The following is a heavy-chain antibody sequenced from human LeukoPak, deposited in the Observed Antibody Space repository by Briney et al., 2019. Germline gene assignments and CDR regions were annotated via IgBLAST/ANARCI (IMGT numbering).Heavy chain of an antibody. V-gene: IGHV3-48*03. D-gene: IGHD3-9*01. CDR3: ARGGTRHYDILTGYYLITHYFDY. CDR1: GFTFSSYE. CDR2: ISSSGSTI. J-gene: IGHJ4*02. Sequence: RGGSLRLSCAASGFTFSSYEMNWVRQAPGKGLEWVSYISSSGSTIYYADSVKGRFTISRDNAKNSLYLQMNSLRAEDTAVYYCARGGTRHYDILTGYYLITHYFDYWGQGTLVTVSS.